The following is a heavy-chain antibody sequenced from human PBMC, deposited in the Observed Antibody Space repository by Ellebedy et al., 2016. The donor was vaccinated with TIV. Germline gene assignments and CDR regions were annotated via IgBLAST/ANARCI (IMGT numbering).Heavy chain of an antibody. J-gene: IGHJ4*02. CDR1: GGSISSGGYY. CDR2: NNHSRST. CDR3: ARAFSKRAPDY. Sequence: MPSETLSLTCTVSGGSISSGGYYWSWIRQPPGKGLEWIGENNHSRSTNYNPSLKSRVTISVDTSKNQFSLKLSSVTAADTAVYYCARAFSKRAPDYWGQGTLVTVSS. V-gene: IGHV4-39*07.